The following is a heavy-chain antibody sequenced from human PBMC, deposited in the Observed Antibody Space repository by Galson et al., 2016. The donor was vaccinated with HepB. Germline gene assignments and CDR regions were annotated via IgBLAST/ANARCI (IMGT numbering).Heavy chain of an antibody. V-gene: IGHV4-39*01. J-gene: IGHJ4*02. CDR3: ARHGSGWELPFVPAGFEY. D-gene: IGHD1-7*01. CDR2: VSNSGET. Sequence: SETLSLTCSVSGVSIVTDTHYWGWVRQSPGRGLEWIGTVSNSGETRSNPSLLGRVSFSFDASKNQMSLKLTSVVATDTALYYCARHGSGWELPFVPAGFEYWGQGALISVSS. CDR1: GVSIVTDTHY.